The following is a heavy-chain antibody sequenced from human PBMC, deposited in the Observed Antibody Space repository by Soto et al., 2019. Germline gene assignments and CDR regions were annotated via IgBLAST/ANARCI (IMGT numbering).Heavy chain of an antibody. Sequence: GGSPRLSCAASGFTFSSYWMYWVRQAPGKGLVWVSRTNSDGSDTSYADSVKGRFTISRDNAKNTLYLQMNSLRAEDTAVYYCARDRGWSLFDYWGQGTLVTVSS. CDR2: TNSDGSDT. D-gene: IGHD6-19*01. CDR1: GFTFSSYW. J-gene: IGHJ4*02. CDR3: ARDRGWSLFDY. V-gene: IGHV3-74*01.